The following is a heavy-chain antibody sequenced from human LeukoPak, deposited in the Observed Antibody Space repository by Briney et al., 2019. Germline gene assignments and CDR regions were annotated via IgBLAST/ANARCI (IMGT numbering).Heavy chain of an antibody. CDR3: AKATNYYYMDV. CDR2: IRYDDTDK. J-gene: IGHJ6*03. Sequence: GGSLRLSCAASGFTFRSYGMHWVRQATGKGLEWVAFIRYDDTDKYYADSVKGRFTISRDNSKNTLYLQMSSLRAEDTAVYYCAKATNYYYMDVWGKGTTVTVSS. V-gene: IGHV3-30*02. CDR1: GFTFRSYG.